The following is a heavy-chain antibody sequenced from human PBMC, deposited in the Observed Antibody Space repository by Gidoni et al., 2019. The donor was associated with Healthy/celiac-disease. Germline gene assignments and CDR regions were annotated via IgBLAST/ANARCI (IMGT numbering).Heavy chain of an antibody. V-gene: IGHV3-30*18. CDR3: AKDRGLYISYFDY. D-gene: IGHD1-20*01. Sequence: QVQLVESGGGVVQPGRSLRLSCAASGFTFSSYGMHWVRQAPGKGLEWVAVISYDGSNKDYADSVKGRFTISRDNSKNTLYLQMNSLRAEDTAVYYCAKDRGLYISYFDYWGQGTLVTVSS. J-gene: IGHJ4*02. CDR1: GFTFSSYG. CDR2: ISYDGSNK.